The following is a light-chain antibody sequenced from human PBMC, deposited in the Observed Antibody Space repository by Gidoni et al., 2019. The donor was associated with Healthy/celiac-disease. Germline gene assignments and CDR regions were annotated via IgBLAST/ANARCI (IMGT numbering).Light chain of an antibody. CDR3: QQYNNWPRT. CDR1: QSVSSN. Sequence: VVMPQSPATLSVSPGERATLSCRASQSVSSNLAWYQKKPGQAPRLLIYGASNRATGIPARFSGSGSGTEFTLTISSLQSEDFAVYYCQQYNNWPRTFGQGTKVEIK. J-gene: IGKJ1*01. CDR2: GAS. V-gene: IGKV3-15*01.